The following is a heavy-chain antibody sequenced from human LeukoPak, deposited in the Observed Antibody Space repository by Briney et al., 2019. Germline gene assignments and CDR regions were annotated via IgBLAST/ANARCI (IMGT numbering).Heavy chain of an antibody. CDR2: ISSSSSYI. J-gene: IGHJ3*02. CDR1: GFTFSSYS. V-gene: IGHV3-21*01. CDR3: ARDQKFVDTAMANAFDI. Sequence: PGGSLRLSCAASGFTFSSYSMNWVRQAPGKGLEWVSSISSSSSYIYYADSVKGRSTISRDNAKNSLYLQMSSLRAEDTAVYYCARDQKFVDTAMANAFDIWGQGTMVTVSS. D-gene: IGHD5-18*01.